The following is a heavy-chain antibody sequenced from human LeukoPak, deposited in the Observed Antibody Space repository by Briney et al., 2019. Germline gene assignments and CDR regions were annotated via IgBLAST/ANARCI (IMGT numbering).Heavy chain of an antibody. CDR1: GGSISSSSYY. Sequence: PSETLSLTCIVPGGSISSSSYYWAWIRQSPGTGLECLGTFSSGGSAYYNPSLTSRVSISKDTSDNQFSLRLYSVTAADTAVYYCARKQTGAMYDVWGQGTQVTVSS. J-gene: IGHJ4*02. CDR2: FSSGGSA. V-gene: IGHV4-39*07. CDR3: ARKQTGAMYDV. D-gene: IGHD1-7*01.